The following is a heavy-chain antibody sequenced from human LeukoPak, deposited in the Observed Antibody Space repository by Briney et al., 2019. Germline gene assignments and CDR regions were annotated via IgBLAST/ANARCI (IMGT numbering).Heavy chain of an antibody. D-gene: IGHD6-6*01. J-gene: IGHJ1*01. CDR1: GGTFSSYA. V-gene: IGHV1-69*05. CDR2: IIPIFGTA. Sequence: SVKVSCKASGGTFSSYAISWVRQAPGQGLEWMGGIIPIFGTANYAQKFQGRVTITTDESASTAYMELSSLRSEDTAVYYCASIAARPVEYFQHWGQGTLVTVSS. CDR3: ASIAARPVEYFQH.